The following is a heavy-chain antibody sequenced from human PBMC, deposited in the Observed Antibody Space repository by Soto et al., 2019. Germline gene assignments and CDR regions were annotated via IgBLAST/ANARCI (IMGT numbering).Heavy chain of an antibody. CDR1: GGSISSGGYS. D-gene: IGHD3-16*01. CDR3: AGGGGYTFDD. CDR2: IYHSGST. Sequence: QLQLQESGSGLVKPSQTLSLTCAVSGGSISSGGYSWSWIRQPPGKGLEWIGYIYHSGSTYYNPSPKSRAPKSVARPKNQFTRKPSSATARDTALYYCAGGGGYTFDDWGQGTLVTVSS. J-gene: IGHJ4*02. V-gene: IGHV4-30-2*01.